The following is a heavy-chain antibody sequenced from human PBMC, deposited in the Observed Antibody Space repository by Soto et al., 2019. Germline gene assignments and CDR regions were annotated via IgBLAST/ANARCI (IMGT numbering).Heavy chain of an antibody. CDR1: GVTFSNAR. Sequence: AESLTLSCAASGVTFSNARICWVRHPPRKGLEWIGRIKSRTDGGTTDYAARVKDRFTISRNDPKNTLYLQMNSLKTEDSAVYYCTTAAGEEASYYYYGMDVWGQGTTVTVSS. V-gene: IGHV3-15*01. CDR2: IKSRTDGGTT. D-gene: IGHD2-8*02. J-gene: IGHJ6*02. CDR3: TTAAGEEASYYYYGMDV.